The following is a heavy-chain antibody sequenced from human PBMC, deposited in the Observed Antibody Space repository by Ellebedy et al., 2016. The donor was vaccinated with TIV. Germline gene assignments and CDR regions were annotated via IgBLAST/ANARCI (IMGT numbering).Heavy chain of an antibody. CDR3: ARGSAYNSYYGSGSFLDS. D-gene: IGHD3-10*01. CDR1: GFNFRRYW. Sequence: PGGSLRLSCEVSGFNFRRYWMSWVRQPPGKGLEWVATVQQDGSEEDYVDSVEGRFTISRDNAKTLLHLQMDSLRGEDTAVYYCARGSAYNSYYGSGSFLDSWGLGTQVTVSS. CDR2: VQQDGSEE. J-gene: IGHJ4*02. V-gene: IGHV3-7*03.